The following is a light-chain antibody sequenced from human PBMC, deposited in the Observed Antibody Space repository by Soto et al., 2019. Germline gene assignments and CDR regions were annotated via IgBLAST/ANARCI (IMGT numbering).Light chain of an antibody. Sequence: IVMTQSPDSLAVSLGEGSTINCKSSQRVLYSSNNKNYLAWYQQKPGQPPKLLIYWASTRESGVPDRFSGSGSGTDFTLTISSLQAEDVAAYYCQQYYSTPPAFGGGTKVDIK. CDR1: QRVLYSSNNKNY. CDR3: QQYYSTPPA. CDR2: WAS. V-gene: IGKV4-1*01. J-gene: IGKJ4*01.